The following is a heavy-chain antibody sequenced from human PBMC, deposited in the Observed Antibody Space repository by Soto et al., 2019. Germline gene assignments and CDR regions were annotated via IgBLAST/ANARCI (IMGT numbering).Heavy chain of an antibody. CDR1: GYTFTSYG. D-gene: IGHD3-22*01. J-gene: IGHJ4*02. V-gene: IGHV1-18*01. CDR3: ARDEGLYDYDSRGYDGGYYFDY. Sequence: QVQLVQSGAEVKKPGASVKVSCKASGYTFTSYGISWVRQAPGQGLEWMGWISAYNGNTNYAQKLQGRVTMTTDTSTSTAYMELRSLRSDDTAVYYCARDEGLYDYDSRGYDGGYYFDYWGQGTLVTVSS. CDR2: ISAYNGNT.